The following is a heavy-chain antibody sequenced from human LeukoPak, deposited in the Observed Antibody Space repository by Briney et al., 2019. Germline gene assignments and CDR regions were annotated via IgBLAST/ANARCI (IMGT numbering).Heavy chain of an antibody. J-gene: IGHJ4*02. CDR3: ARQGYTASYYFLDY. CDR1: GGSIRSYW. V-gene: IGHV4-4*07. CDR2: IYATEST. D-gene: IGHD3-10*01. Sequence: SETLSLTCDVSGGSIRSYWWGWVRQPAGRGLEWIGRIYATESTKFNPSLKSRLSMSVDTSTNQFSLTLSSVTAADTAIYFCARQGYTASYYFLDYWSQGTLVTVSS.